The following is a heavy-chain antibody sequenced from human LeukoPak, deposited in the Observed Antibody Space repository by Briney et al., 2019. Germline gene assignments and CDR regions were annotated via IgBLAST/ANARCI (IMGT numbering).Heavy chain of an antibody. CDR3: VKTAGSWYGYFDY. V-gene: IGHV3-30-3*02. D-gene: IGHD6-13*01. CDR2: ISYDGSNK. CDR1: GFTFSSYA. Sequence: GGSLRLSCAASGFTFSSYAMDWVRQAPGKGLEWVAVISYDGSNKYYADSVKGRFTISRDNSKNTLYLQMTSLRPEDTAVYYCVKTAGSWYGYFDYWGQGTLVTVSS. J-gene: IGHJ4*02.